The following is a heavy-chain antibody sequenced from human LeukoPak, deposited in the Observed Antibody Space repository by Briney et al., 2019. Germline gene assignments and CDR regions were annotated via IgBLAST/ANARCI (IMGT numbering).Heavy chain of an antibody. CDR3: ARVLEGSSGQHWYFDL. D-gene: IGHD6-19*01. CDR2: INHSGST. J-gene: IGHJ2*01. V-gene: IGHV4-34*01. CDR1: GGSFSGYY. Sequence: SETLSLTCAVYGGSFSGYYWSWIRQPPGKGLEWIGEINHSGSTNYNLSLKSRVTISVDTSKNQFSLRLSSVTAADTAVYYCARVLEGSSGQHWYFDLWGRGTLVTVSS.